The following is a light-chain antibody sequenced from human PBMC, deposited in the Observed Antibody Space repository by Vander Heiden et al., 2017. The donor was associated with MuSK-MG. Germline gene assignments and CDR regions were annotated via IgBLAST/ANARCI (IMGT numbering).Light chain of an antibody. CDR2: GAS. Sequence: EIVLTQSPGTLSLSLGERAALSCRASQSVSSSYLAWYQQKPGQAPRLLTYGASSRATGIPDRFSGSGSGTDFTLTISRLEPEDFAVYYCQQYGNSPHTFGGGTKVEI. CDR3: QQYGNSPHT. J-gene: IGKJ4*01. CDR1: QSVSSSY. V-gene: IGKV3-20*01.